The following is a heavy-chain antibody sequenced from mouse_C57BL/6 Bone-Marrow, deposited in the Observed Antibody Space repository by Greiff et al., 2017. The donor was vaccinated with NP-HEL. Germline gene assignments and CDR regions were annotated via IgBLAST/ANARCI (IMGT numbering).Heavy chain of an antibody. V-gene: IGHV1-64*01. CDR3: ARRWDWYFDV. J-gene: IGHJ1*03. CDR2: IHPKSGST. CDR1: GYTFTSYW. D-gene: IGHD1-1*02. Sequence: QVQLQQPGAELVKPGASVKLSCKASGYTFTSYWMHWVKQRPGQGLEWIGMIHPKSGSTNYNEKFKSKATLTVDKSSSTAYMQLSSLTSEDSAVYYCARRWDWYFDVWGTGTTVTVSS.